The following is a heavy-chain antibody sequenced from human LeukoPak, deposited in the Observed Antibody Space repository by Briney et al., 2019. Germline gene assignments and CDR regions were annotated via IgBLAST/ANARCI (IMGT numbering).Heavy chain of an antibody. CDR3: AKVAAYSSGWTGYYFDY. J-gene: IGHJ4*02. CDR2: ISGSGGST. Sequence: PGGSLRLSCAASGFTFSSYAMSWVRQAPGKGLEWVSAISGSGGSTYYADSVKGRFTISRDNSKNTLYLQMNSLRAEDTAVYYCAKVAAYSSGWTGYYFDYWGQGTLVTVSS. V-gene: IGHV3-23*01. CDR1: GFTFSSYA. D-gene: IGHD6-19*01.